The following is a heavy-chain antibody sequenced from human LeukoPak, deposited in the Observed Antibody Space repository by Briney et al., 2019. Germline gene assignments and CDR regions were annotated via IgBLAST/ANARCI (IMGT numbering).Heavy chain of an antibody. J-gene: IGHJ4*02. CDR1: GFTFSNYP. D-gene: IGHD3-22*01. CDR2: ISSDGGGT. V-gene: IGHV3-64*01. Sequence: GGSLRLSCAASGFTFSNYPMHWVRQAPEKGLEYVSAISSDGGGTYYANSVKGRFTISRDNSKNTLYLQMGSLRAEDMAVYYCARADYDSSGYYADYWGQGTLVTVSS. CDR3: ARADYDSSGYYADY.